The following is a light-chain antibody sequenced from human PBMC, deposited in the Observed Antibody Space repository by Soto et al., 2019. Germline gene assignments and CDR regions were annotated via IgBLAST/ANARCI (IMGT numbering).Light chain of an antibody. CDR1: SGHSSYI. V-gene: IGLV4-60*02. CDR2: LEGSGSY. CDR3: ETWDSNIHWV. Sequence: QLVLTQSSSASASLGSSVKLTCTLSSGHSSYIIAWHQQQPGKAPRYLMKLEGSGSYNKGSGVPDRFSGSSSGADRYLTISNLQFEYEADYYCETWDSNIHWVFGGGTQLTVL. J-gene: IGLJ3*02.